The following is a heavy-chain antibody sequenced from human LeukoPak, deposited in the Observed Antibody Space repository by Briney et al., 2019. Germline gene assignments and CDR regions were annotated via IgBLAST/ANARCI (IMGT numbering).Heavy chain of an antibody. J-gene: IGHJ4*02. CDR3: ARDAGYSSGWAEIDY. D-gene: IGHD6-19*01. CDR1: GGSISSGSYY. CDR2: IYTSGST. Sequence: PSQTLSLTCTVPGGSISSGSYYWSWIRQPPRKGLEWVGGIYTSGSTNYNPSLKSRVTISVDTSKNQFSLKLSSVTAADTAVYYCARDAGYSSGWAEIDYWGQGTLVTVSS. V-gene: IGHV4-61*02.